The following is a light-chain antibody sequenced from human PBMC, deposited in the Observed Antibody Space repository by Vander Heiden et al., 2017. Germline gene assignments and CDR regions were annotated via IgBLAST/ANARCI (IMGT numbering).Light chain of an antibody. CDR3: SSYTSSSTLVV. CDR1: SSDVGGYNY. V-gene: IGLV2-14*01. Sequence: QSALTHPASVSGSPGQSITISCTGTSSDVGGYNYVSWYQQHPGKAPKLMIYDVSNRPSGVSNRFSGSKAGNTASLTISVLQAEDEADYYCSSYTSSSTLVVFGGGTKLTVL. CDR2: DVS. J-gene: IGLJ2*01.